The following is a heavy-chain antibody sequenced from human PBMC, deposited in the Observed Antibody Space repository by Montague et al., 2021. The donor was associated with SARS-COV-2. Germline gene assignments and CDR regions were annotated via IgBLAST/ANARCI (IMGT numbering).Heavy chain of an antibody. J-gene: IGHJ5*02. CDR2: TYHSGST. Sequence: SETLSLTCEVSGASISSNNWWIWVRQSPGKGLEWIGETYHSGSTNYNPSLRGRVTISVDKSKNQFSLKVNSVSAADTAVYYCARLGVVPSPRTFDPRGQGTLVAVSS. V-gene: IGHV4-4*02. D-gene: IGHD3-10*01. CDR3: ARLGVVPSPRTFDP. CDR1: GASISSNNW.